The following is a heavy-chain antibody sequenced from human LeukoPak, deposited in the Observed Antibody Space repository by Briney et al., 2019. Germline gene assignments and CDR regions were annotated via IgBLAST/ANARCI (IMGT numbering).Heavy chain of an antibody. Sequence: PGGSLRLSCVASGFIFSSHGMSWVRQAPGKGLEWVSGISVSGGSTYYAESVKGRFTISRDNSKNTLYLQMNSLRAEDTAVYYCAKDQYSSSWYGGDYWGQGTLVTVSS. J-gene: IGHJ4*02. CDR2: ISVSGGST. CDR1: GFIFSSHG. D-gene: IGHD6-13*01. V-gene: IGHV3-23*01. CDR3: AKDQYSSSWYGGDY.